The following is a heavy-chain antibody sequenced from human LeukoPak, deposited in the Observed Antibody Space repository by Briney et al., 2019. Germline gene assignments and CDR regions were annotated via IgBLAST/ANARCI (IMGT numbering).Heavy chain of an antibody. CDR2: IWYDGSNK. D-gene: IGHD3-10*01. CDR3: ARDWDCGSGSYEGPHY. CDR1: GVSFNSYG. Sequence: PGGSLRLSCAASGVSFNSYGMHRRRQAPGKGLEWVAVIWYDGSNKYYADSVKGRFTISRDNSKNTLYLQMNSLRAEDTAVYYCARDWDCGSGSYEGPHYWGQGTLVTVSS. J-gene: IGHJ4*02. V-gene: IGHV3-33*01.